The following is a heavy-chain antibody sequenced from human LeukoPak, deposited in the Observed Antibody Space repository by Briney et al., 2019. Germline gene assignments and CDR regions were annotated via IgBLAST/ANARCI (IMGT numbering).Heavy chain of an antibody. Sequence: GGSLRLSCAASGFTFSSYSMNWVRQAPGKGLEWVSSISSSSSYIYYADSVKGRFTISRDNGKNTLYLQMNSLRAEDTAVYYCVSGTAATFPAMGYWGQGTLVTVSS. D-gene: IGHD2-15*01. V-gene: IGHV3-21*01. CDR1: GFTFSSYS. CDR3: VSGTAATFPAMGY. J-gene: IGHJ4*02. CDR2: ISSSSSYI.